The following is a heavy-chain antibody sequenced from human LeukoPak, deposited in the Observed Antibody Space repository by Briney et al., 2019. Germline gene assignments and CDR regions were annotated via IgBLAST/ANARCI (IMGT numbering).Heavy chain of an antibody. CDR2: IYTSGST. Sequence: SETLSLTCTVSGGSISSGSYYWSWIRQPAGKGLEWIGRIYTSGSTNYNPSLKSRVTISVDTSKNQSSLKLSSVTAADTAVYYCARVTGGDSNWFDPWGQGTLVTVSS. V-gene: IGHV4-61*02. D-gene: IGHD2-21*02. J-gene: IGHJ5*02. CDR1: GGSISSGSYY. CDR3: ARVTGGDSNWFDP.